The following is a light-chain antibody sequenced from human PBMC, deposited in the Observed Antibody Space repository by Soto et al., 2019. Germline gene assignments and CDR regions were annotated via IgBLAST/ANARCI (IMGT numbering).Light chain of an antibody. Sequence: DIRMTQSPSTLSASVGDRVTVTCRASQSIDTSLAWYQQKPGEALRLLIFRASTLEGGVPSRFSGSGSGTKFTLTISILQADDFATYYCQHYQSFSGMFGQGTKVQIK. CDR1: QSIDTS. CDR2: RAS. J-gene: IGKJ1*01. CDR3: QHYQSFSGM. V-gene: IGKV1-5*03.